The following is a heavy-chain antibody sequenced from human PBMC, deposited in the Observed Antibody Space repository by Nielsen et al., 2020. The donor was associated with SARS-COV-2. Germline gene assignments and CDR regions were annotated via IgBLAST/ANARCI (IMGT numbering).Heavy chain of an antibody. CDR2: IYYSGSV. CDR1: GVCVSSTYFS. CDR3: ARGDIAVVPAAMFRGDDAFDI. J-gene: IGHJ3*02. V-gene: IGHV4-39*02. Sequence: SETLSLTCAVSGVCVSSTYFSWVRNPPPPGKGLEWIGTIYYSGSVSYNPSLRSRVTISVDTSKKHFSLKLTSVTAADTAVYFCARGDIAVVPAAMFRGDDAFDIWGQGTMVRVSS. D-gene: IGHD2-2*01.